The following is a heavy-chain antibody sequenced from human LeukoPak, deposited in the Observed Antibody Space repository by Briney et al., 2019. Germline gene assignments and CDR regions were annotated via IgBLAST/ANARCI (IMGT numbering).Heavy chain of an antibody. J-gene: IGHJ4*02. CDR1: GFTFSSYA. Sequence: GGSLRLSCAASGFTFSSYAMHWVRQAPGKGREYVSAISSNGGSTYYANSVKGRFTISRDNSKNTLYLQMGSLRAEDMAVYYCARTLRAYYFDYWGQGTLVTVSS. V-gene: IGHV3-64*01. CDR2: ISSNGGST. CDR3: ARTLRAYYFDY.